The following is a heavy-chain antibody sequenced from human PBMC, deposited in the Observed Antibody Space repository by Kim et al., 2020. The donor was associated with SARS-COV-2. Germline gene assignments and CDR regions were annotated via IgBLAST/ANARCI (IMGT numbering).Heavy chain of an antibody. J-gene: IGHJ4*02. CDR3: ARGWGFDY. CDR2: KWYN. Sequence: KWYNDYAVTVKSRITINPDPSKNQVSLRLTSVTPEDTAVYYCARGWGFDYWGQGTLVTVSS. V-gene: IGHV6-1*01. D-gene: IGHD3-16*01.